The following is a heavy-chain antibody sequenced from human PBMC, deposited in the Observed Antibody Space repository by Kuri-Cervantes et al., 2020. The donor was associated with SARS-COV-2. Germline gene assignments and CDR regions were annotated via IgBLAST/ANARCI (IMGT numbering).Heavy chain of an antibody. Sequence: GESLKISCAASGFTFSDYYMSWIRQAPGKGLEWVSYISSSGSTIYYADSVKGRFTISRDNAKNSLYLQMNSLRAEDTAVYYCVRHKAAAGIVVPDWGQGTLVTVSS. D-gene: IGHD6-13*01. J-gene: IGHJ4*02. V-gene: IGHV3-11*01. CDR2: ISSSGSTI. CDR1: GFTFSDYY. CDR3: VRHKAAAGIVVPD.